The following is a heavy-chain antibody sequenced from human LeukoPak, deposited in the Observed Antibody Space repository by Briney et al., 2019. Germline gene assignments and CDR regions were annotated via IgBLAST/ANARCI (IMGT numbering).Heavy chain of an antibody. CDR2: ISSSSSYI. CDR3: ASSRLVVGIDY. D-gene: IGHD3-22*01. Sequence: PGGSLRLSCAASGFTFSSYSMNWVRQAPGKGLEWVSSISSSSSYIYYADSVKGRFTISRDNAKNSLYQQMNSLRAEDTAVYYCASSRLVVGIDYWGQGTLVTVSS. J-gene: IGHJ4*02. CDR1: GFTFSSYS. V-gene: IGHV3-21*01.